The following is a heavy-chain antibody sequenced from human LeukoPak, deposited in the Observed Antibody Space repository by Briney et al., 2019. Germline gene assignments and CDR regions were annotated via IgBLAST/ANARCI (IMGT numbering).Heavy chain of an antibody. CDR2: INHSGST. CDR3: ARGRARGSGYYNRYFDY. Sequence: SETLSLTCAVYGGSFSGYYWSWIRQPPGKGLEWIGEINHSGSTNYNPSLKSRVTISVDTPKNQFSLKLSSVTAADTAVYYCARGRARGSGYYNRYFDYWGQGTLVTVSS. CDR1: GGSFSGYY. V-gene: IGHV4-34*01. J-gene: IGHJ4*02. D-gene: IGHD3-3*01.